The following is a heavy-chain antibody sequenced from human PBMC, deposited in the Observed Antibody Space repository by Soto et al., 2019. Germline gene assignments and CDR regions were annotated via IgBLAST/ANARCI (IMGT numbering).Heavy chain of an antibody. CDR2: ISGSGANT. CDR3: AKDYGSSRYFFDY. Sequence: EVQLLESGGGFVQPGGSLRLSCAASGFTFINYAMSWVRQAPGEGLEWVSTISGSGANTHYADSVKGRFSISRDNSKNTLYIQMNSLRAEDTAVYYCAKDYGSSRYFFDYWGQGALVTVSP. J-gene: IGHJ4*02. V-gene: IGHV3-23*01. CDR1: GFTFINYA. D-gene: IGHD6-19*01.